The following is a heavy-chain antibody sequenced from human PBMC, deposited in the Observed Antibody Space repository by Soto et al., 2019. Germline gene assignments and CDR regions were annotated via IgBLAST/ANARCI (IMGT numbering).Heavy chain of an antibody. CDR2: ISGSGGST. Sequence: GGSLRLSCAASGFTFSSYAMSWVRQAPGKGLGWVSAISGSGGSTYYAVSFKGRFTISRDNSKNTLYLQMNSLRAEDTAVYYCAQGIRGWLNWFDPWGQGTLVTVSS. CDR3: AQGIRGWLNWFDP. V-gene: IGHV3-23*01. J-gene: IGHJ5*02. CDR1: GFTFSSYA. D-gene: IGHD6-19*01.